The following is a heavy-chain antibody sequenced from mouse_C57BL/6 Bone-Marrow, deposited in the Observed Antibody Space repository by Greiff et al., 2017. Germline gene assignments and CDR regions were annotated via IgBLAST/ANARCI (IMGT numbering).Heavy chain of an antibody. Sequence: VQLKQSGAELVRPGASVKLSCTASGFNIKDDYMHWVKQRPEQGLEWIGWIDPENGDTESASKVQGKATITVDTSSNTAYLQLSSLTSEDTAVYYCTRIAYWGQGTLVTVSA. J-gene: IGHJ3*01. CDR2: IDPENGDT. V-gene: IGHV14-4*01. CDR1: GFNIKDDY. CDR3: TRIAY.